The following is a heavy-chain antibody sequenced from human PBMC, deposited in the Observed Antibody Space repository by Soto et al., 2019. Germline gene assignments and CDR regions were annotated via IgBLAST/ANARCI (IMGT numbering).Heavy chain of an antibody. Sequence: QVQLVQSGAEVKKPGSSVKVSCKASGGTFSSYAISWVRQAPGQGLEWMGGIIPIFGTANYAQKFQGRVTITADESTSTAYMELSSLRSEDKAVYYCAREERGYESSGYLNHDAFDIWGQGTMVTVSS. CDR3: AREERGYESSGYLNHDAFDI. CDR1: GGTFSSYA. D-gene: IGHD3-22*01. J-gene: IGHJ3*02. CDR2: IIPIFGTA. V-gene: IGHV1-69*01.